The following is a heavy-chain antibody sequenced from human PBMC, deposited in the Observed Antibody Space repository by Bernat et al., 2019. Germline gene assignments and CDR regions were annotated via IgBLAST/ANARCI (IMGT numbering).Heavy chain of an antibody. V-gene: IGHV3-30*03. D-gene: IGHD3-9*01. J-gene: IGHJ4*02. CDR1: GFTFSSYG. CDR2: ISYDGSNK. CDR3: ARHSQDILTGYSRAVFDY. Sequence: QVQLVESGGGVVQPGRSLRLSCAASGFTFSSYGMHWVRQAPGKGLEWVAVISYDGSNKYYADSVKGRFTISRDNSKNTLYLQMNSLRAEDTAVYYCARHSQDILTGYSRAVFDYWGQGTLVTVSS.